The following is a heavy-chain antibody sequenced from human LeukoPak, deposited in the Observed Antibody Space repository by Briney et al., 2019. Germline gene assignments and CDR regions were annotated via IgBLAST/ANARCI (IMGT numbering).Heavy chain of an antibody. CDR2: ILYDGSNK. CDR1: GFTFSSYD. D-gene: IGHD3-3*01. Sequence: PGRSLRLSCAASGFTFSSYDMHWVRQAPGKGLEWVAVILYDGSNKYYADSVKGRFTISRDNSKSTLYLQMNSLRAEDTAVYYCARGSRRLLRFLGQSKWFDPWGQGTLVTVSS. V-gene: IGHV3-30*04. CDR3: ARGSRRLLRFLGQSKWFDP. J-gene: IGHJ5*02.